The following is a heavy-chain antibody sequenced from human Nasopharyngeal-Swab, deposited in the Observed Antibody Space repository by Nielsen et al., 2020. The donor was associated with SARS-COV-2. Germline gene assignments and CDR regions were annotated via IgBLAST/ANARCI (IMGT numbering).Heavy chain of an antibody. CDR2: IYPGDSDT. CDR3: ARPLKQWLGGDAFDI. D-gene: IGHD6-19*01. Sequence: GGSLRLSSKGSGYSFTNYWIGWVRQMPGKGLEWMGVIYPGDSDTRYSPSFQGQVTISADKSISTAYLQWSSLKASDTAMYYCARPLKQWLGGDAFDIWGQGTMVTVSS. V-gene: IGHV5-51*01. CDR1: GYSFTNYW. J-gene: IGHJ3*02.